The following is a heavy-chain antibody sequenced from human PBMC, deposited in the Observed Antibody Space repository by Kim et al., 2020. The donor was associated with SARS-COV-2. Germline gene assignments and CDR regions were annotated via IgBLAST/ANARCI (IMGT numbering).Heavy chain of an antibody. CDR3: ERGTFGIG. CDR1: GFTFSDYY. D-gene: IGHD3-16*01. Sequence: GGSLRLSCAASGFTFSDYYMSWVRQAPGKGLEWVSCIRGSGNSTSYADSVKGRFTISSDKAKKTVFLQMHSLRADDTALYYCERGTFGIGWG. CDR2: IRGSGNST. V-gene: IGHV3-11*01. J-gene: IGHJ1*01.